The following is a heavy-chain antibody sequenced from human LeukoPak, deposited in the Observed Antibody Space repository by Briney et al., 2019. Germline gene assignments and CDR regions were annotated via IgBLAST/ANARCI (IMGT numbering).Heavy chain of an antibody. CDR3: ARRGLSADPYDY. D-gene: IGHD2-2*01. CDR2: IYTSGST. V-gene: IGHV4-4*07. J-gene: IGHJ4*02. CDR1: GGSSSNYY. Sequence: PSETLSLTCTVSGGSSSNYYWTWIRQPAGKGLEWIGRIYTSGSTNYNPSLKSRVTVSLDTSKNQFSLKLSSVTAADTAVYYCARRGLSADPYDYWGQGTLVTVSS.